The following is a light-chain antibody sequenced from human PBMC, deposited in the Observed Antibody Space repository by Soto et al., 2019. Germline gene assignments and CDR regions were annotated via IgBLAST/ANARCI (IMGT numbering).Light chain of an antibody. V-gene: IGKV1-27*01. CDR2: GAS. CDR1: QGIHNF. CDR3: QQYGTSPWT. Sequence: DIQMTQSPSSLSAFVGDSVTMSCRASQGIHNFLAWYQHKPGKAPKLLIFGASTLHSGVPSRFSGSGSGTDFTLTISRLEPEDFAVYYCQQYGTSPWTFGQGTKVEIK. J-gene: IGKJ1*01.